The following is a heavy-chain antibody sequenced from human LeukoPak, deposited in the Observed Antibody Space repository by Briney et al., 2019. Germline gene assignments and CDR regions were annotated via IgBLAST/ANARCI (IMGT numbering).Heavy chain of an antibody. Sequence: PGGAPRLSCAASWFTFSSHSMNWGRPASGEGLEWVSSISSSSSYIYYADSVKGRFTISRDNAKNSLYLQMNSLRAEDTAVYYCARVHSLVAGFWGQGTLVTVSS. J-gene: IGHJ4*02. CDR3: ARVHSLVAGF. CDR2: ISSSSSYI. D-gene: IGHD6-19*01. CDR1: WFTFSSHS. V-gene: IGHV3-21*01.